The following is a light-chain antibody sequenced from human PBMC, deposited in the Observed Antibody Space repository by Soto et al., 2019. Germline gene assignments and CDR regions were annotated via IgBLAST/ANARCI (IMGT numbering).Light chain of an antibody. CDR2: GAS. J-gene: IGKJ1*01. Sequence: IVMTQSPATLSVSPGERATLSCRASQNIRTNLAWYQQKPGQAPRLLIYGASTRATGIPARFSGSGSGTEFTLTINSLQSEDFAIYYCQQYKNGWTFGQGTKVDIK. CDR3: QQYKNGWT. V-gene: IGKV3-15*01. CDR1: QNIRTN.